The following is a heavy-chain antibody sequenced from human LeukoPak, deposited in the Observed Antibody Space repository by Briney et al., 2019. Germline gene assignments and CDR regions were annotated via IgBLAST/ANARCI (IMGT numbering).Heavy chain of an antibody. D-gene: IGHD3-10*01. CDR1: GGSFSGYY. J-gene: IGHJ5*02. CDR2: INHSGST. V-gene: IGHV4-34*01. Sequence: SETLSLTCAVYGGSFSGYYWSWIRHPPGKGLERIGAINHSGSTNYNLCLQSRVTISVDTSKNQFSLKLSSETAADTAVYYCARGGTDGLLWFGESPDWFDPWGQGTLVTVSS. CDR3: ARGGTDGLLWFGESPDWFDP.